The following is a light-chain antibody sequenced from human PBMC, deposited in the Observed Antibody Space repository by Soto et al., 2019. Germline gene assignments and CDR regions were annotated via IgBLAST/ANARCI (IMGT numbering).Light chain of an antibody. V-gene: IGKV1-6*01. CDR2: VAS. J-gene: IGKJ2*01. CDR3: LQDYSYPYT. Sequence: AIPMTQSPSSLSASVGDRVTITCRASQGIRTDLGWYQQKPGKAPKLLIYVASSLQSGVPSRFSGSGSGTDFTLTISSLQPEDFATYYCLQDYSYPYTFGQGTKLEIK. CDR1: QGIRTD.